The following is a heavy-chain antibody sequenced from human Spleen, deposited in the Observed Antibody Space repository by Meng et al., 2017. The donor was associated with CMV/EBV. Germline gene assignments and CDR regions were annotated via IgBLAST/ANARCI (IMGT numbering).Heavy chain of an antibody. J-gene: IGHJ4*02. CDR1: RSSFSKYC. Sequence: LVVTVMSSAQPRRHFTLPRSASRSSFSKYCINYLRPAPDKGPELLAFIRNDESDKYYGDSVKGRFTSSRDTSKNTVDLQMNSLRTEDTAVYYCAKDDPVFHYWGQGTLVTVSS. CDR2: IRNDESDK. CDR3: AKDDPVFHY. V-gene: IGHV3-30*02.